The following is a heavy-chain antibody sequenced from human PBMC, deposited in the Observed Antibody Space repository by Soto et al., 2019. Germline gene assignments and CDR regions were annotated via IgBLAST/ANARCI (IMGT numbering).Heavy chain of an antibody. CDR1: GFTFSSYA. CDR3: AKGNYYDSSATRRVYFDY. CDR2: ISGSGGST. V-gene: IGHV3-23*01. D-gene: IGHD3-22*01. Sequence: EVQLLESGGGLVQPGGSLRLSCAASGFTFSSYAMSWVRQAPGKGLEWVSAISGSGGSTYYADSVKGRFTISRDNSKNTLYLQMNSLRAEDTAVYYCAKGNYYDSSATRRVYFDYWGQGTLVTVSS. J-gene: IGHJ4*02.